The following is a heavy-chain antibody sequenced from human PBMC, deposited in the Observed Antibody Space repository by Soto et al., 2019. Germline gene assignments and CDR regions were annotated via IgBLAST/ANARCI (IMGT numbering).Heavy chain of an antibody. Sequence: EVQLVESGGGLVKPGGSLRLSCAASGFTFSNYSMTWVRQAPGKGLEWVSAISSESTKISYADSVKGRFTISRDNAHSSAFLLMRSLRAEYTAVYYCAKVWDPWLLEIDYWGQGSLVTVAS. CDR3: AKVWDPWLLEIDY. CDR2: ISSESTKI. J-gene: IGHJ4*02. CDR1: GFTFSNYS. V-gene: IGHV3-21*01. D-gene: IGHD2-21*02.